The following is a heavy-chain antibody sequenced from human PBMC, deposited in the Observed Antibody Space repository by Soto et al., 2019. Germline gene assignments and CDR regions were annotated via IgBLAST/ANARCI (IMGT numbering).Heavy chain of an antibody. CDR2: ISGSGGST. Sequence: GGSLRLSCAASGFTFSSYAMSWVRQAPGKGLEWVSAISGSGGSTYYADSVKGRFTISRDNSKNTLYLQMNSLRAEDTAVYYGARIEYRSSSLDYWGPGALVTVSS. CDR3: ARIEYRSSSLDY. J-gene: IGHJ4*02. CDR1: GFTFSSYA. D-gene: IGHD6-6*01. V-gene: IGHV3-23*01.